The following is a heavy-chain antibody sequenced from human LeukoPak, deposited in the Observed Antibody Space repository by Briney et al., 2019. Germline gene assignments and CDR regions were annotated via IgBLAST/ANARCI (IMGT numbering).Heavy chain of an antibody. CDR2: VSLDGSTT. D-gene: IGHD7-27*01. V-gene: IGHV3-74*01. Sequence: PGGSLRLSCAASGFTLSSYWMYWVRQAPGKGLVWVSLVSLDGSTTTYADSVKGRFTISRDDSKNTLSLQMNSLRVEDTAVYYCARDLAWGAFDYWGQGTLVTVSS. CDR1: GFTLSSYW. CDR3: ARDLAWGAFDY. J-gene: IGHJ4*02.